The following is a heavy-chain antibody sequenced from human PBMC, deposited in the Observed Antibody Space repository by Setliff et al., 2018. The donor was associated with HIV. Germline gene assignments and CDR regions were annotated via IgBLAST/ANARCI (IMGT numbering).Heavy chain of an antibody. CDR1: GFSLSTSS. J-gene: IGHJ3*02. V-gene: IGHV3-21*06. Sequence: GSLRLSCVASGFSLSTSSMNWVRQAPGKGPEWISYISISSNYIYYADSVQGRFTISRDNAQSSLHLQMNSLRAEDTAVYYCARRTYGQSRDAFDIWGQGTTVTVSS. CDR2: ISISSNYI. CDR3: ARRTYGQSRDAFDI. D-gene: IGHD2-2*01.